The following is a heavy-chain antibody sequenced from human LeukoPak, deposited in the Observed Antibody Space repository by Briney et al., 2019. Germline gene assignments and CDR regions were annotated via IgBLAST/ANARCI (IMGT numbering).Heavy chain of an antibody. J-gene: IGHJ4*02. CDR2: ITSSSSYI. CDR3: ARGSTYSSGWYTGFDY. V-gene: IGHV3-21*01. D-gene: IGHD6-19*01. Sequence: GGSLRLSCAASGLTVSSNYMSWVRQAPGKGLEWVSSITSSSSYIYYADSVKGRFTISRDNAKKSVYLQMNSLRAEDTAVYYCARGSTYSSGWYTGFDYWGQGTLVTVSS. CDR1: GLTVSSNY.